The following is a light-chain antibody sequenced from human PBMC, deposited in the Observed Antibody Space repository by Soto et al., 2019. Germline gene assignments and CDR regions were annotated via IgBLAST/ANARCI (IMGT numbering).Light chain of an antibody. CDR3: QQYNNWPPR. V-gene: IGKV3-15*01. CDR1: QSVSSN. CDR2: GAS. Sequence: EIVMTQSPATLSVSPGERATLSCRASQSVSSNLAWYQQKPGQAPRLLIYGASTRATGIPARFSGSGSGTEFTLTISSLQSEDWAVYYCQQYNNWPPRFGQGTKVEIK. J-gene: IGKJ1*01.